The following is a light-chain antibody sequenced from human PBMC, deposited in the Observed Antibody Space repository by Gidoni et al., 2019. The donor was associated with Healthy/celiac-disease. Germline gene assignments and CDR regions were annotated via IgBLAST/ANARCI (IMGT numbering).Light chain of an antibody. Sequence: EIVLTQSPATLSLSPGERATLSCRASQSVSSYLAWYQQKPGQAPRLLIYDASNRATGIPARFSGSGSGTDFTLTISSLEPEDFAVYYCQQRSNWPQLXVXGGTKVEIK. J-gene: IGKJ4*01. V-gene: IGKV3-11*01. CDR2: DAS. CDR1: QSVSSY. CDR3: QQRSNWPQLX.